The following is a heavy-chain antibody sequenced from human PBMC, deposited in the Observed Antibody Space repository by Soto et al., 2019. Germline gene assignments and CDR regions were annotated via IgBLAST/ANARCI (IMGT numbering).Heavy chain of an antibody. CDR2: IYYSGST. V-gene: IGHV4-30-4*01. J-gene: IGHJ5*02. Sequence: KPSETLSLTCTVSGGSISSGDYYWSWIRQPPGKGLEWIGYIYYSGSTYYNPSLKSRVTISVDTSKNQFSLKLSSVTAADTAVYYCARVAWITMVRGVTGEFDPWGQGTLVTVSS. D-gene: IGHD3-10*01. CDR3: ARVAWITMVRGVTGEFDP. CDR1: GGSISSGDYY.